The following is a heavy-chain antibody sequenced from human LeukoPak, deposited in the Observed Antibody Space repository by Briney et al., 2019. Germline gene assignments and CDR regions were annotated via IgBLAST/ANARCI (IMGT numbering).Heavy chain of an antibody. V-gene: IGHV4-59*08. D-gene: IGHD2-2*01. Sequence: PSETLSLTCTVSGDSISSYFWSWIRQPPGKGLEWIAYVHYSESTNYNPSLKTRLHLSVDTSKNRFSLKLSSVTAADTAVYYCASSPRLTTSWFLFDSWGHGTLVTVSS. CDR3: ASSPRLTTSWFLFDS. CDR1: GDSISSYF. CDR2: VHYSEST. J-gene: IGHJ5*01.